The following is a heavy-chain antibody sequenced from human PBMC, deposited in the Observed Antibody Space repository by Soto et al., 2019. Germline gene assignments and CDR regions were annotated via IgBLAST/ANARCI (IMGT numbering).Heavy chain of an antibody. D-gene: IGHD3-22*01. CDR2: IRSKAYGGTT. V-gene: IGHV3-49*04. J-gene: IGHJ1*01. CDR1: GFTFGDYA. Sequence: GGSLRLSCTASGFTFGDYAMSWVRQAPGKGLEWVGFIRSKAYGGTTEYAASVKGRFTISRDDSKSIAYLQMNSLKTEDTAVYYCTSLLAYYYDSRYFQHWGQGTRVTVSS. CDR3: TSLLAYYYDSRYFQH.